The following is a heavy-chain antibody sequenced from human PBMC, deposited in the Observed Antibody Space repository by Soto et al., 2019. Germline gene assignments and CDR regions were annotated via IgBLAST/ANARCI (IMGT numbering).Heavy chain of an antibody. V-gene: IGHV4-34*01. CDR2: INHSGST. Sequence: SETLSLTCAVYGGSFSGYYWSWIRQPPGKGLEWIGEINHSGSTNYNPSLKSRVNISVDTSKNQFSLKLSSVTAADTAVYYCARGVIVVVPAAMLWGNAYYFDYWGQGTLVTVSS. CDR3: ARGVIVVVPAAMLWGNAYYFDY. D-gene: IGHD2-2*01. J-gene: IGHJ4*02. CDR1: GGSFSGYY.